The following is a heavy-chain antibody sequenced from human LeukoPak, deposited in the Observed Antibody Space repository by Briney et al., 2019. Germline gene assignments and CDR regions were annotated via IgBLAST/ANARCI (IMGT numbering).Heavy chain of an antibody. J-gene: IGHJ5*02. CDR1: GFTFSSYW. CDR2: VKKDGSEK. V-gene: IGHV3-7*01. Sequence: GGSLRLSCAASGFTFSSYWMSWVRQAPGKGLEWVANVKKDGSEKKYVDSVKGRFTISRDNAKNSLYLQMNSLRAEDTAVYYCAREGGSGWYSGWFDPWGQGTLVTVSS. D-gene: IGHD6-19*01. CDR3: AREGGSGWYSGWFDP.